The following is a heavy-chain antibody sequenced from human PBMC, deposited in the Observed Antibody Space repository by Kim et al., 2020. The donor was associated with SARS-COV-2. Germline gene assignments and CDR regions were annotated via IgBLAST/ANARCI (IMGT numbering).Heavy chain of an antibody. CDR3: AKGYVVVPAAIEDDAFDI. V-gene: IGHV3-30*18. Sequence: GGSLRLSCAASGFTFSSYGMHWVRQAPGKGLEWVAVISYDGSNKYYADSVKGRFTISRDSSKNTLYLQMNSLRAEDTAVYYCAKGYVVVPAAIEDDAFDIWGQGTMVTVSS. D-gene: IGHD2-2*02. CDR1: GFTFSSYG. J-gene: IGHJ3*02. CDR2: ISYDGSNK.